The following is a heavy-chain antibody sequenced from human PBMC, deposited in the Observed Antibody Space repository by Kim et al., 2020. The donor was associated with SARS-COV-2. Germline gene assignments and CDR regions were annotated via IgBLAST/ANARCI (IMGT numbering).Heavy chain of an antibody. Sequence: SETLSLTCTVSGGSISSGSYYWSWIRQPAGKGLEWIGRIYTSGSTNYNPSLKSRVTISVDTSKNQFSLKLSSVTAADTAVYYCAREDWVLWFGELLPPQYYYYYGMDVWGKGTTVTVSS. J-gene: IGHJ6*04. CDR2: IYTSGST. V-gene: IGHV4-61*02. CDR1: GGSISSGSYY. CDR3: AREDWVLWFGELLPPQYYYYYGMDV. D-gene: IGHD3-10*01.